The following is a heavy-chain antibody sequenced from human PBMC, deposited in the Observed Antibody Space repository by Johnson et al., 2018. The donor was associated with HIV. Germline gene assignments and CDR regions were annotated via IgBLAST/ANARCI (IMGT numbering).Heavy chain of an antibody. J-gene: IGHJ3*02. CDR1: GFTFSSYG. CDR3: ARSPYGGMGRWAFDI. CDR2: IRYDGSNT. Sequence: QVQLVESGGGVVQPGGSLRLSCAASGFTFSSYGMHWVRQAPGKGLEWVAFIRYDGSNTYYADSVKGRFTISRDNSKNTLYLQMNSLRAEDTAVYYCARSPYGGMGRWAFDIWGQGTMVTVSS. D-gene: IGHD4-23*01. V-gene: IGHV3-30*02.